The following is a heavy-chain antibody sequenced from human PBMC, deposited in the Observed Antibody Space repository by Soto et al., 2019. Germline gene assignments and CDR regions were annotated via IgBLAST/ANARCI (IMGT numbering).Heavy chain of an antibody. CDR2: IRSKPNSYAT. V-gene: IGHV3-73*01. CDR3: TRRSDSNNYFYYVGV. Sequence: EVQLVESGGGLVQPGGSLKLSCAASGFIFSESTIHWVRQASGRGLEWVGRIRSKPNSYATSYAASLRGRFTSTRDDSENTAYLQVSSLKTEETAVYYCTRRSDSNNYFYYVGVWGKGTTVTVSS. CDR1: GFIFSEST. J-gene: IGHJ6*03. D-gene: IGHD2-21*02.